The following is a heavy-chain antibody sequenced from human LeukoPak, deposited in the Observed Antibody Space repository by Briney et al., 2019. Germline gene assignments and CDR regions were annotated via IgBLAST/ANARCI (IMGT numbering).Heavy chain of an antibody. D-gene: IGHD3-22*01. Sequence: GESLKISCKGSGYSLSNYWIAWVRKMPGKGLEWMGIIYPVDSNTRYSPSFQGQVTISADKSISIAYLQWSSLKASDTAMYYCATVPTGRAEYDNSDYYPYFDYWGQGTFVPVSS. CDR1: GYSLSNYW. CDR2: IYPVDSNT. J-gene: IGHJ4*02. V-gene: IGHV5-51*01. CDR3: ATVPTGRAEYDNSDYYPYFDY.